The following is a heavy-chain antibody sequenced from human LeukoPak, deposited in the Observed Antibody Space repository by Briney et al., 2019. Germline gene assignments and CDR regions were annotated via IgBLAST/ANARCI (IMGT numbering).Heavy chain of an antibody. CDR3: ARSPPDYDYEGEDAFDI. J-gene: IGHJ3*02. CDR2: TYYRSKWYN. CDR1: GDSVSSNSAA. D-gene: IGHD5-12*01. Sequence: SQTLSLTCAISGDSVSSNSAAWNWIRQSPSRGLEWLGRTYYRSKWYNDYAVSVKSRITINPDTSKNQFSLQLNSVTPEDTAVYYCARSPPDYDYEGEDAFDIWGQGTMVTVSS. V-gene: IGHV6-1*01.